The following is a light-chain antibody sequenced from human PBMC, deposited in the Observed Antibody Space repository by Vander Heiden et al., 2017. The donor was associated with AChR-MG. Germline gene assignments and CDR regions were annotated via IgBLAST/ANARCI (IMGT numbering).Light chain of an antibody. CDR3: SSYAGSSLYV. Sequence: QSALTQPASASGSPGQPVTISCPGTSSDVGSYSYVSWYQQHPGKAPKLMIYEVSKRPSGVPDRFSGSKSGNTASLTVSGLQAEDEADYYCSSYAGSSLYVFGTGTKVTVL. CDR2: EVS. J-gene: IGLJ1*01. V-gene: IGLV2-8*01. CDR1: SSDVGSYSY.